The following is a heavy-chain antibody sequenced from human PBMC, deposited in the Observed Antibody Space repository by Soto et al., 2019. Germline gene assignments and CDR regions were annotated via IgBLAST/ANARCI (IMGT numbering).Heavy chain of an antibody. CDR3: ARGGRGSGLYFLYYFDL. D-gene: IGHD3-16*01. CDR1: AGSLSNYY. V-gene: IGHV4-59*01. J-gene: IGHJ4*02. Sequence: QVQLQESGPGLVKPSETLSLTCSVSAGSLSNYYWTWIRQSPGKGLEWIGEICHTGSTKYKPSLTRRVDISVDMSKNQFSLTLSSVTPADTAVYYCARGGRGSGLYFLYYFDLWGQGTLITVSS. CDR2: ICHTGST.